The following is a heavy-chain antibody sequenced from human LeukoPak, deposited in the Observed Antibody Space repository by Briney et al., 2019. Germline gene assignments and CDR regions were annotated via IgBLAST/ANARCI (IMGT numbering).Heavy chain of an antibody. V-gene: IGHV3-21*01. CDR2: IDPSSTYI. D-gene: IGHD5-12*01. J-gene: IGHJ4*02. Sequence: SGGSLRLSCAASGFTFRSYSMNWVRQAPGKGLEWVSAIDPSSTYIYYADSVKGRFTISRDNAENSLYLQMNSLRVEDTAVYYCAREYTGYDAFWGQGALVTVSS. CDR3: AREYTGYDAF. CDR1: GFTFRSYS.